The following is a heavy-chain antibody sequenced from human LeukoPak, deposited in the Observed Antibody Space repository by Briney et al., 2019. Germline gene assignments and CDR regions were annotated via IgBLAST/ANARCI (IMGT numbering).Heavy chain of an antibody. CDR1: GFTFSVHY. CDR3: ARAFYDSGNHLPDY. J-gene: IGHJ4*02. Sequence: GGSLRLSCAASGFTFSVHYMDWVRQAPGKGLEWVGRITKKADSYTTVYAASVKGRFTISRDDSKNSLYLQMNSLKTEDTAVYYCARAFYDSGNHLPDYWGQGTLVTVSS. D-gene: IGHD3-10*01. V-gene: IGHV3-72*01. CDR2: ITKKADSYTT.